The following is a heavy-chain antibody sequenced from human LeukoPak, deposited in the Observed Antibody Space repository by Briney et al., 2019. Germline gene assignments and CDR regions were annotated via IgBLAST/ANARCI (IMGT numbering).Heavy chain of an antibody. V-gene: IGHV3-48*03. Sequence: PGGSLRLSCVVSGFTFRNEEMNWVRQAPGKGLEWIAYISNTGSPIHYRDSVKGRFTISRDNAQSSLFLQMNSLRPDDTAIYCCARGGNYAPFDYWGQGALVAVSS. CDR1: GFTFRNEE. CDR2: ISNTGSPI. CDR3: ARGGNYAPFDY. J-gene: IGHJ4*02. D-gene: IGHD1-26*01.